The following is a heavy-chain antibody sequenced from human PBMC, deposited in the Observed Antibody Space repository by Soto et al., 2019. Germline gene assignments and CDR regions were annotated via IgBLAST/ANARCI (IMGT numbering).Heavy chain of an antibody. J-gene: IGHJ3*02. D-gene: IGHD3-22*01. CDR2: ISYDGSNK. V-gene: IGHV3-30*18. CDR3: AKDGFDSSGYKAFDI. Sequence: QVQLVESGGGVVQPGRSLRLSCAASGFTFSSYAMHWVRQAPGKGLEWVAVISYDGSNKYYADSVKGRFTISRDNSKNTLYLQMNSLRAEDTAGYYCAKDGFDSSGYKAFDIWGQGTMVTVSS. CDR1: GFTFSSYA.